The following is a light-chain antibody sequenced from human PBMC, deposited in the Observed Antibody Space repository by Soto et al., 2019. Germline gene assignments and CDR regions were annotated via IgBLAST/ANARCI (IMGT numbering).Light chain of an antibody. J-gene: IGLJ2*01. V-gene: IGLV2-14*01. CDR1: SSDIGGFNY. CDR3: SSYTSINTLV. CDR2: EVS. Sequence: QSALTQPASVSGSPGQSITISCTGTSSDIGGFNYVSWYQQHPGKAPKLLIFEVSNRPSGVSNRFSGSKSANTASLTISGLQAEDEADYYCSSYTSINTLVFGGGTKLT.